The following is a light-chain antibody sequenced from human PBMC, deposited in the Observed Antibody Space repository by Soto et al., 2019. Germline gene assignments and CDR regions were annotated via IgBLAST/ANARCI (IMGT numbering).Light chain of an antibody. CDR3: GSWDSSLSTVV. V-gene: IGLV1-51*01. CDR2: EDN. J-gene: IGLJ2*01. Sequence: QSVLTQPSTVSAAPGQTVTISCSGSRSNFGKNFVSWYQQLPGTAPKLLIYEDNKRLSGIPDRFSGSKSGTSATPGVTGLQTGDEADYYCGSWDSSLSTVVFGGGTKLTVL. CDR1: RSNFGKNF.